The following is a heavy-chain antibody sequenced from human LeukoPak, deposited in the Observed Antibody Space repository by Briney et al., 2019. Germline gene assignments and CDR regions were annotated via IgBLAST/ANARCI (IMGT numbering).Heavy chain of an antibody. CDR3: AREGSSGWYGDAFDI. CDR2: IYYSGST. V-gene: IGHV4-59*01. CDR1: GGSISSYY. Sequence: SETLSLTCTVSGGSISSYYWSWIRQPPGRGLEWIGYIYYSGSTNYNPSLKSRVTISVDTSKNQFSLKLSSVTAADTAVYYCAREGSSGWYGDAFDIWGQGTMVTVSS. J-gene: IGHJ3*02. D-gene: IGHD6-19*01.